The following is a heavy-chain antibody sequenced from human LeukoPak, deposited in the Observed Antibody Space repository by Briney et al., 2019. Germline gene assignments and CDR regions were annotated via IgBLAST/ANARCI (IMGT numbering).Heavy chain of an antibody. V-gene: IGHV1-46*01. J-gene: IGHJ3*01. CDR2: INPSGGSK. CDR3: ARDEEGPDSFDV. CDR1: GYTFTGYY. Sequence: ASVKVSCKASGYTFTGYYMHWVRQAPGQGLEWMGIINPSGGSKSYAQKFQGRLTMTRDTSTSTVYMELSSLRSDDTAVYYCARDEEGPDSFDVWGQGTMVTVSS.